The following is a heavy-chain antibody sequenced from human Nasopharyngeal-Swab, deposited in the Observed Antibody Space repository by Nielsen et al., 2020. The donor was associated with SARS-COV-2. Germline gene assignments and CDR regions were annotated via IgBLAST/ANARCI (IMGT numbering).Heavy chain of an antibody. D-gene: IGHD6-6*01. Sequence: SETLSLTCGVSDGSFSGDSWNWIRQPPGKGLEWIGKINHSGSTNYNPSLKSRVTISVDRSKNQFSLKLNSVTAADTAVYFCARGGPPIGARPRFDYWGQGILVTVSS. J-gene: IGHJ4*02. CDR2: INHSGST. V-gene: IGHV4-34*01. CDR1: DGSFSGDS. CDR3: ARGGPPIGARPRFDY.